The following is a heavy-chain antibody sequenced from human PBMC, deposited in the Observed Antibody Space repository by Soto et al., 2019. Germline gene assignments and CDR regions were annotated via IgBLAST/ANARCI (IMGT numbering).Heavy chain of an antibody. CDR3: ASDIVGASDSYGLDV. CDR1: GFTFSSYA. J-gene: IGHJ6*02. D-gene: IGHD1-26*01. Sequence: GGSLRLSCAASGFTFSSYAMSWVRQAPGKGLEWVAIIWHDGNKKYYADSVRGRFIISRDNAKNRLYLQMNSLRAEDTAVYYCASDIVGASDSYGLDVWGQGTPVTVSS. CDR2: IWHDGNKK. V-gene: IGHV3-33*08.